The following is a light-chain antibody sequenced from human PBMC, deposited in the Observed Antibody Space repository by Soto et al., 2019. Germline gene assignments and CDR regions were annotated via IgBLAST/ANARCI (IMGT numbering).Light chain of an antibody. V-gene: IGLV2-14*01. Sequence: QSALTQPASVSGSPGQSITICCTGTSSDVGGYNYVSWYQQYPGKAPKLMIYEVSNRPSGVSNHFSASKSGNTASLTISGLQAEDEADYYCSSYTSSNTVIFGGGTKLTVL. CDR2: EVS. J-gene: IGLJ2*01. CDR3: SSYTSSNTVI. CDR1: SSDVGGYNY.